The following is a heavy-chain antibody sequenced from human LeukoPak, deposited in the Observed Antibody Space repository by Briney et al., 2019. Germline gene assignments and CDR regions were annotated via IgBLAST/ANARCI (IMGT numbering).Heavy chain of an antibody. D-gene: IGHD5-18*01. Sequence: ASVKVSCKASGYTFTGYYMHWVRQAPGQGLEWMGWINPNSGGTNYAQKFQGRVTMTRDTSISTAYMELSRLRSDDTAVYYCARVDADGYSYGWGDYYYYYMDVWGKGTTVTVSS. J-gene: IGHJ6*03. CDR3: ARVDADGYSYGWGDYYYYYMDV. CDR2: INPNSGGT. CDR1: GYTFTGYY. V-gene: IGHV1-2*02.